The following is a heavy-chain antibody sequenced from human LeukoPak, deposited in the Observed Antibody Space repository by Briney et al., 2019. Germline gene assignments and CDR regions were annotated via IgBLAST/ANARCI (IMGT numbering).Heavy chain of an antibody. J-gene: IGHJ4*02. V-gene: IGHV3-30*18. D-gene: IGHD2-21*01. CDR2: ISYDGSNE. CDR3: AKEFNRGLPDY. Sequence: GGSLRLSCAASGFTFSTYGMHWVRQAPGKGLEWVAVISYDGSNEYYADSVKGRFTISRDNSKNTLYLQMSSLRAEDTAVYYCAKEFNRGLPDYWGQGTLVPVPS. CDR1: GFTFSTYG.